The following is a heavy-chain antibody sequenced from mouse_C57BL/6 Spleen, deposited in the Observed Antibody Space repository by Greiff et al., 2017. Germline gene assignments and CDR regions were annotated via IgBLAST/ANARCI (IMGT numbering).Heavy chain of an antibody. Sequence: EVKVVESGGGLVKPGGSLKLSCAASGFTFSDYGMHWVRQAPEKGLEWVAYISSGSSTIYYADTVKGRFTISRDNAKNTLFLQMTSLRSEDTAMYYCAKNYGNYVDYFDYWGQGTTLTVSS. J-gene: IGHJ2*01. CDR1: GFTFSDYG. D-gene: IGHD2-1*01. CDR2: ISSGSSTI. V-gene: IGHV5-17*01. CDR3: AKNYGNYVDYFDY.